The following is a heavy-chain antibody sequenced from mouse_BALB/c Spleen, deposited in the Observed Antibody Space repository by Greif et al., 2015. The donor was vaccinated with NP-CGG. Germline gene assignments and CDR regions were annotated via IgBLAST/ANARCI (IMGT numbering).Heavy chain of an antibody. D-gene: IGHD2-14*01. Sequence: VQLQQSGAELAKPGASVKMSCKASGYTFTSYWMHWVKQRPGQGLEWIGYINPSTGYTEYNQKFKDKATLTADKSSSTAYMQLSRLTTEDAAVYYCAYRYDAWFAYWGQGTLVTVSA. J-gene: IGHJ3*01. CDR1: GYTFTSYW. V-gene: IGHV1-7*01. CDR2: INPSTGYT. CDR3: AYRYDAWFAY.